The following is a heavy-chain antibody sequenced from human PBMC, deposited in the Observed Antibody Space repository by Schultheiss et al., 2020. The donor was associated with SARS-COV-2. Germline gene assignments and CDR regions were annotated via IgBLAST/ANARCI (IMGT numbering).Heavy chain of an antibody. CDR1: GFTFSNFW. D-gene: IGHD6-19*01. CDR2: INENGDTT. V-gene: IGHV3-74*01. J-gene: IGHJ4*02. CDR3: ATKGRLAVAGSDN. Sequence: GGSLRLSCAASGFTFSNFWMHWVRQAAGKGLVWVSRINENGDTTDYADSVKGRFTISRDNAHNTLYLQMNSLRADDTAVYYCATKGRLAVAGSDNWGQGTLVTVSS.